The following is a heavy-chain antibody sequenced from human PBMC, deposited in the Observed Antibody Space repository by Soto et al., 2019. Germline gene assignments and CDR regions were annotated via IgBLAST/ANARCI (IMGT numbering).Heavy chain of an antibody. D-gene: IGHD2-2*02. V-gene: IGHV4-59*01. CDR3: VRDAHYTSRYSHYYAMDV. CDR2: IYYSGST. Sequence: KSSETLSLTCSVSGGSISTYSWSWIRQPPGKGLEWVGSIYYSGSTNYSPSLNSRVTISVDTSKNQFSLKLTSVTAADTAIYYCVRDAHYTSRYSHYYAMDVWGQGTTVTVSS. CDR1: GGSISTYS. J-gene: IGHJ6*02.